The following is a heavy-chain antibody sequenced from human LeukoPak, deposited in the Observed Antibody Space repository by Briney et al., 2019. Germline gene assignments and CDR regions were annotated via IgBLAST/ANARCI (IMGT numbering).Heavy chain of an antibody. V-gene: IGHV3-23*01. CDR3: AKSGYNRFDY. CDR1: GFTFSSSA. J-gene: IGHJ4*02. CDR2: ISGSGSGGST. Sequence: GGSLRLSCAASGFTFSSSAMSWVRQALGKGLEWVSSISGSGSGGSTYYADSVKGRFTISRDNSKNTLYLQMNSLIAEDTAVYYCAKSGYNRFDYWGQGTRVTVSS. D-gene: IGHD5-24*01.